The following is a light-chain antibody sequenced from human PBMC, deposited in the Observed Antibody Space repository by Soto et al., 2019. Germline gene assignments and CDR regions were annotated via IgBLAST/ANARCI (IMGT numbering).Light chain of an antibody. V-gene: IGKV3-15*01. J-gene: IGKJ4*01. CDR3: QQSNNWPT. Sequence: IVMTQSPATLSVSPGERATLSCRAGQTIYSNVAWYQQRPGQAPRLLIYRASTRATGVPARFSGSGSGTEFTLTISSLQSEDFAVYYCQQSNNWPTFGGGTKVDIK. CDR1: QTIYSN. CDR2: RAS.